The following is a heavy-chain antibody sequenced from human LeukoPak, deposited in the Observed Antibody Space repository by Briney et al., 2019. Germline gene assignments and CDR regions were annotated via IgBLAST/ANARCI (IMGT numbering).Heavy chain of an antibody. V-gene: IGHV3-23*01. D-gene: IGHD3-10*01. CDR1: GFTFRTYV. CDR3: ARGRAVVSPNFFDY. J-gene: IGHJ4*02. CDR2: ISGSGGST. Sequence: GGTLRLSCAASGFTFRTYVMSWVRQAPGKGLEWVSAISGSGGSTYYADSVKGRFTISRANSKNTLYLQMNSLRAEDTAVYFCARGRAVVSPNFFDYWGQGTLVTVSS.